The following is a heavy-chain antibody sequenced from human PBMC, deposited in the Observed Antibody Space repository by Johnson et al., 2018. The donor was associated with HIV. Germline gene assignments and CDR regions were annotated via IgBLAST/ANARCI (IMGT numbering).Heavy chain of an antibody. CDR1: GFTFSSYA. J-gene: IGHJ3*02. CDR3: TKNGGVGGGSSNGAFDI. V-gene: IGHV3-30*02. Sequence: GGVVQPGRSLRLSCAASGFTFSSYAIHWVRHAPGKGLEWVAFIRFDGSDEYYSNSVKGRFTISRDNSKNTLYLQMNSLRPEDTAVYYCTKNGGVGGGSSNGAFDIWGQGTMVTVSS. D-gene: IGHD2-15*01. CDR2: IRFDGSDE.